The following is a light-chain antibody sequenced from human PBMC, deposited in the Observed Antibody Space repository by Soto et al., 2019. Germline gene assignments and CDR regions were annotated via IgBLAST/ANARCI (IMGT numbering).Light chain of an antibody. CDR1: SSNIGNNY. CDR3: GTWYSSLSAYV. J-gene: IGLJ1*01. V-gene: IGLV1-51*02. CDR2: EKN. Sequence: QSVLTQPPSVSAAPGQKGTISCSGSSSNIGNNYVSWYQQLPGTAPKLLIYEKNKRPSGIPDRFSGSKSGTSATLGITGLQTGAEADYYCGTWYSSLSAYVCGTGTKVTV.